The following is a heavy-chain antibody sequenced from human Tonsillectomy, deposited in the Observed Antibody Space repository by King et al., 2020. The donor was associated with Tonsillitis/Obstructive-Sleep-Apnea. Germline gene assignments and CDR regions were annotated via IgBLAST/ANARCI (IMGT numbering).Heavy chain of an antibody. Sequence: QLVQSGGGVVQPGRSLRLSCAASGFAFNSYDIHWVRQAPGKGLEWVAVIRYDGNIKYYADSVKGRFTVSRDNSKKTLYLQMNSLRAEDTAVYYCATDSARDGDYVVDYWGQGTLVTVSS. D-gene: IGHD4-17*01. V-gene: IGHV3-33*01. J-gene: IGHJ4*02. CDR2: IRYDGNIK. CDR3: ATDSARDGDYVVDY. CDR1: GFAFNSYD.